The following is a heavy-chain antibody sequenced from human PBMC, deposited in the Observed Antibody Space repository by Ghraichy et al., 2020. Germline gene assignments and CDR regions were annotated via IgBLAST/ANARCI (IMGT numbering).Heavy chain of an antibody. D-gene: IGHD5-24*01. CDR1: GFTFSSYA. J-gene: IGHJ4*02. CDR3: ARGWLGADY. Sequence: LSLTCSASGFTFSSYAIHWVRQAPGKGLEWVAVISYDGSTKYYGDSVKGRFTTSRDNSKNTVFLQMNSLRVEDTAVYYCARGWLGADYWGQGTLVTVS. V-gene: IGHV3-30-3*01. CDR2: ISYDGSTK.